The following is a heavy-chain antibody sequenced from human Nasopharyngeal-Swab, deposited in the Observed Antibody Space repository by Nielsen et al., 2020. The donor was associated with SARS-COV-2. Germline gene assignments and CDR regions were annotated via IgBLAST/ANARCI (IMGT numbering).Heavy chain of an antibody. D-gene: IGHD6-19*01. J-gene: IGHJ6*02. CDR1: GCTFSSYA. CDR3: ARAPRGWYDYYYYGMDV. Sequence: SVKVSCKASGCTFSSYAISWVRQAPGQGLEWMGGIIPIFGTGNYAQKFQGRVTITAEESTSTAYMELSSLRSEDTAVYYCARAPRGWYDYYYYGMDVWGQGTTVTVSS. CDR2: IIPIFGTG. V-gene: IGHV1-69*13.